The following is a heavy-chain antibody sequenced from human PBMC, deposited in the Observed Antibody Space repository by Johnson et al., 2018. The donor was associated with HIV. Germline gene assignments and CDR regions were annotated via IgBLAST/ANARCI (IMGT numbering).Heavy chain of an antibody. D-gene: IGHD4/OR15-4a*01. CDR1: EFTFSKYW. J-gene: IGHJ3*02. V-gene: IGHV3-7*04. CDR2: IDQDGSAD. CDR3: ARGVRTFDM. Sequence: VQLVESGGGLVQPGGSLRLSCTASEFTFSKYWMTWVRQAPGQGLEWVANIDQDGSADSYVDSVKGRFTIYRDNAQNSLYLQMNTLRAEDTALYFCARGVRTFDMWGQGTMVAVSP.